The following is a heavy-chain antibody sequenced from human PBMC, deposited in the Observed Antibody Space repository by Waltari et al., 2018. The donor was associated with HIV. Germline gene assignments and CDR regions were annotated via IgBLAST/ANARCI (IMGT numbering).Heavy chain of an antibody. CDR3: AKDIFPYSSDLEGWFDP. CDR2: ISWNSGSI. D-gene: IGHD6-19*01. V-gene: IGHV3-9*01. CDR1: GFTFADYA. J-gene: IGHJ5*02. Sequence: EVQLVESGGGLVMPGRSLRLYCAASGFTFADYAMHWVRQAPGKGLEWVSGISWNSGSIGYADSVKGRFTISRDNAKNSLYLQMNSLRAEDTALYYCAKDIFPYSSDLEGWFDPWGQGTLVTVSS.